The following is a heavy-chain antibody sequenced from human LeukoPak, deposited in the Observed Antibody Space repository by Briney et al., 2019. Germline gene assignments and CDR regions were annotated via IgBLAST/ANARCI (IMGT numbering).Heavy chain of an antibody. CDR3: AKPSGYSYGLSIDY. CDR1: GFTLSSYG. Sequence: GGSLRLSCAASGFTLSSYGMHWVRQASGKGLEWVTFIRLDGSSDYYADSVKGRFAISRDNSKNILYLQMNSLRVEDTAVYYCAKPSGYSYGLSIDYWGQGTLVTVSS. V-gene: IGHV3-30*02. D-gene: IGHD5-18*01. CDR2: IRLDGSSD. J-gene: IGHJ4*02.